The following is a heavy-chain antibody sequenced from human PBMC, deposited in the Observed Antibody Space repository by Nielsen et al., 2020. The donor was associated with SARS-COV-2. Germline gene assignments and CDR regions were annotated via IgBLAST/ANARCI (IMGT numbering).Heavy chain of an antibody. Sequence: GESLKISCAASGFTFSSYGMHWVRQAPGKGLEWVAVIWYDGSNKYYADSVKGRFTISRDNSKNTLYLQMNSLRAEDTAVYYCARGVDSSGYSWYYYGMDVWGQGTTVTVSS. J-gene: IGHJ6*02. CDR1: GFTFSSYG. CDR2: IWYDGSNK. D-gene: IGHD3-22*01. V-gene: IGHV3-33*01. CDR3: ARGVDSSGYSWYYYGMDV.